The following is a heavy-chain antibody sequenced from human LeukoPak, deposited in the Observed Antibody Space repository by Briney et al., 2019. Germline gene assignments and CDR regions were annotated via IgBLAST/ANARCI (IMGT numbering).Heavy chain of an antibody. CDR3: ARETYYDFWSGYYDYGMDV. CDR2: IVPIFGTA. D-gene: IGHD3-3*01. V-gene: IGHV1-69*13. Sequence: SVKVSCKASGGTFSSYAISWVRQAPGQGLEWMGGIVPIFGTANYAQKFQGRVTITADESTSTAYMELSSLRSEDTAVYYCARETYYDFWSGYYDYGMDVWGQGTTVTVSS. J-gene: IGHJ6*02. CDR1: GGTFSSYA.